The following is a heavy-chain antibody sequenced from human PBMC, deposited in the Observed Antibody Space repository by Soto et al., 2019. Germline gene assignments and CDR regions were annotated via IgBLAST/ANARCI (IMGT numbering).Heavy chain of an antibody. CDR1: EFNLVSYS. J-gene: IGHJ6*03. CDR3: VRDFGWYFRSGYMDV. CDR2: INEDSSYI. Sequence: EVQLVESGGGLVKPGGSLRPSLAASEFNLVSYSMNWVGQAPGKGLEWVSSINEDSSYIYYAHSLRGRFTISRDNAKESLYLQMNSLRAEDTAVYYCVRDFGWYFRSGYMDVWGDGATVTVSS. V-gene: IGHV3-21*02. D-gene: IGHD3-3*01.